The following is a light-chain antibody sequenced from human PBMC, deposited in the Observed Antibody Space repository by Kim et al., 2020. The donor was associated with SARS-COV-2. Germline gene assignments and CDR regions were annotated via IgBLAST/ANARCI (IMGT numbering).Light chain of an antibody. V-gene: IGLV3-1*01. CDR1: DLGDKY. CDR2: QDN. Sequence: SVSPGQTANLPCFGNDLGDKYVCWYQWKPGQSPVLVIFQDNKRPSGIPDRFSGSNSGNMATLTISGTQSMDEADYYCQAWDSNTVVFARGTQLTVL. J-gene: IGLJ3*02. CDR3: QAWDSNTVV.